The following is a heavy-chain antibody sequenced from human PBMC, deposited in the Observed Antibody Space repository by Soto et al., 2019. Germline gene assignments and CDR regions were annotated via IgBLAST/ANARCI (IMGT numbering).Heavy chain of an antibody. D-gene: IGHD3-10*01. J-gene: IGHJ6*02. CDR2: INPNSGGT. CDR3: ARDLGHSGYYGIDV. V-gene: IGHV1-2*04. Sequence: GASVKVSCTASGYTFTGYYMHWVRQAPGRGLEWMGWINPNSGGTNYAQKFQGWVTMTRDTSISTAYMELSRLRSDDTAVYYCARDLGHSGYYGIDVWGQGTTVTVSS. CDR1: GYTFTGYY.